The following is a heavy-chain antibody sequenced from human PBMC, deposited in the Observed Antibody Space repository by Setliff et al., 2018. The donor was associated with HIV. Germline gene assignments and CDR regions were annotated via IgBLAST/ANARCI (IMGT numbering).Heavy chain of an antibody. V-gene: IGHV3-23*01. CDR1: GFTFSTYA. Sequence: GSLRLTCAAAGFTFSTYAISWVRQAPGKGLEWLSVISGSGGSTFYADSVKGRFTISRDNSKNTLYLLMNGLRVEDTAVYYCAKDGVSGGAYPPYYFDYWGHGTLVTVSS. CDR2: ISGSGGST. D-gene: IGHD2-15*01. J-gene: IGHJ4*01. CDR3: AKDGVSGGAYPPYYFDY.